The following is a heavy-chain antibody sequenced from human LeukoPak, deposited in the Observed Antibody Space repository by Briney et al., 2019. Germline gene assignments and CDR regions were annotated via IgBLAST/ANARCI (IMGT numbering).Heavy chain of an antibody. CDR1: GGSISSYY. J-gene: IGHJ4*02. CDR2: IYTSGST. V-gene: IGHV4-4*07. D-gene: IGHD3-22*01. Sequence: SETLSLTCTVSGGSISSYYWSWIRQPAGKGLEWIGRIYTSGSTNYNPSLKSRVTISVDKSKNQFSLKLSSVTAADTAVYYCAREVLESYDSSGYYYYFDYWGQGTLVTVSS. CDR3: AREVLESYDSSGYYYYFDY.